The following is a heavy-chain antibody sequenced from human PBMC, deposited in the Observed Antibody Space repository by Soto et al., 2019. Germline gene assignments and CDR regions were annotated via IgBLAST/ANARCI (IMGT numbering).Heavy chain of an antibody. Sequence: QTGGSLRLSCAASGFTFSSYGMHWVRQAPGKGLEWVAVISYDVSNKYYADSVKGRFTISRDNSKNTLYLQMNSLRAEDTAVYYCAAGIAAAAPIDYWGQGTLVTVSS. CDR2: ISYDVSNK. CDR3: AAGIAAAAPIDY. V-gene: IGHV3-30*03. D-gene: IGHD6-13*01. J-gene: IGHJ4*02. CDR1: GFTFSSYG.